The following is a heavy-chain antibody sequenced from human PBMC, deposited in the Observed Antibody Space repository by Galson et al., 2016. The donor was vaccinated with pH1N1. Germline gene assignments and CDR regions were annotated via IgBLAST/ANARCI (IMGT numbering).Heavy chain of an antibody. Sequence: QSGAEVKEPGASVKVPCKASGYMFTSYGITWVRQAPGQGLEWMGLISGYNGNTNYAQKFRGRLTMTTDTSTTTAYMELRSLRSDDTAFYYCARLSGSRWLDPWGQGTLVTVSS. CDR2: ISGYNGNT. CDR3: ARLSGSRWLDP. J-gene: IGHJ5*02. CDR1: GYMFTSYG. V-gene: IGHV1-18*01. D-gene: IGHD3-10*01.